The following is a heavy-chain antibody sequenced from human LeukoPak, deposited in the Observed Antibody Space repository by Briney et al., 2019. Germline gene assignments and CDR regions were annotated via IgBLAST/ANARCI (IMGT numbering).Heavy chain of an antibody. CDR2: IRFGGSYN. Sequence: GGSLRLSCAASGFTFSSYEMNWVREAPGRGLEWVAFIRFGGSYNYADSVKGRFTISRDNSKNTLYLQLNSLRTEDTAVYYCAKDREISSGYHYFDYWGQGTRVTVPS. D-gene: IGHD3-22*01. CDR3: AKDREISSGYHYFDY. J-gene: IGHJ4*02. CDR1: GFTFSSYE. V-gene: IGHV3-30*02.